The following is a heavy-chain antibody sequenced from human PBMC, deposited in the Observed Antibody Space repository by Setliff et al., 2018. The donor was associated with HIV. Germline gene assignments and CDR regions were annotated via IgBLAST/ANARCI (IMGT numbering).Heavy chain of an antibody. CDR2: MNPNSGNT. Sequence: ASVKVSCKASGYTFTSYDINWVRQATGQGLEWMGWMNPNSGNTGYAQKFQGRVTMTRTTAISTAYMELSSLRSEDTAVYYCARGAYYGSGSYYDSRYWGQGTLVTVSS. V-gene: IGHV1-8*01. CDR1: GYTFTSYD. J-gene: IGHJ4*02. CDR3: ARGAYYGSGSYYDSRY. D-gene: IGHD3-10*01.